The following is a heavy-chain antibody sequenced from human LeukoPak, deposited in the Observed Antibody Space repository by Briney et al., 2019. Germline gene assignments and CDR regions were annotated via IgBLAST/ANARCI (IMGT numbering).Heavy chain of an antibody. D-gene: IGHD4-23*01. CDR2: INHSGST. Sequence: SETLSLTCAVYGGSFSGYYWSGIRQPPGKGREWIGEINHSGSTNYNPSLKSRVTISVDTSKTQVSLKLSSVTAADTAVYYCARHGPTTVVRNWFDPWRQGPLLPVSS. CDR1: GGSFSGYY. V-gene: IGHV4-34*01. CDR3: ARHGPTTVVRNWFDP. J-gene: IGHJ5*02.